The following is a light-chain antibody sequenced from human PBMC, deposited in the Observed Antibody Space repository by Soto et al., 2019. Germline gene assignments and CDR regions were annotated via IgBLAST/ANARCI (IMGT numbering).Light chain of an antibody. Sequence: QSVLTQPRSVSGSPGQSVTISCTGTSSDVGAYIYVSWYQQDPGKAPKLMIYEVSKRPSGVPDRFSGSKSGNTASLTISGLQAEDEADYYCCSYAGSSLIFGGGTKLTVL. CDR1: SSDVGAYIY. CDR2: EVS. CDR3: CSYAGSSLI. J-gene: IGLJ2*01. V-gene: IGLV2-11*01.